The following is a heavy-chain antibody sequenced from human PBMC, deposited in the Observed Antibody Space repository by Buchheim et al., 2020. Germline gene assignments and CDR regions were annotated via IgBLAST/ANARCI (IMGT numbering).Heavy chain of an antibody. CDR1: GSTFDNFA. CDR2: ISSSGTST. Sequence: EVQLLESGGGLVHPGGSLRLSCAASGSTFDNFAMSWVRQAPGKGLEWVSGISSSGTSTYYADSVKGRFSLSSDNSKKTLYLEMDSLRAEDSAVYYCAKDQMGNYYVGMDAWGQGTT. J-gene: IGHJ6*02. V-gene: IGHV3-23*01. CDR3: AKDQMGNYYVGMDA. D-gene: IGHD3-16*01.